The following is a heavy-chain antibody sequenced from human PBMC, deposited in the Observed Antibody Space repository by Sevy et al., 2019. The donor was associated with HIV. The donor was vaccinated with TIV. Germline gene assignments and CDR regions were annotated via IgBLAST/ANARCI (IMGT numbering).Heavy chain of an antibody. J-gene: IGHJ4*02. CDR1: GYTLTGFS. CDR2: FDPEDGET. CDR3: ATTKDYYDSSGYPFDY. Sequence: GPSVKVSCKVTGYTLTGFSMHWVRQTPGKRLEWMGTFDPEDGETIYAQKFQGRVIMTEDTSADTAHMDLSSLTSEDTAVYYCATTKDYYDSSGYPFDYWGQGTLVTVSS. D-gene: IGHD3-22*01. V-gene: IGHV1-24*01.